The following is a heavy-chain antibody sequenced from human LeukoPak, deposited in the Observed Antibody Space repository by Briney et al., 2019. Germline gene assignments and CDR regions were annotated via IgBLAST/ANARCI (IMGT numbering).Heavy chain of an antibody. J-gene: IGHJ4*02. CDR3: ARSISGSSWNYFDY. D-gene: IGHD1-26*01. CDR2: MYTSGST. CDR1: GGSISSYY. V-gene: IGHV4-4*07. Sequence: PSETLSLTCTVSGGSISSYYWSWIRQPAGKGLEWIGRMYTSGSTNYNPSLKSRVTMSVDTSKSQFPLRLSSVTAADTAVYYCARSISGSSWNYFDYWGQGTLVTVSS.